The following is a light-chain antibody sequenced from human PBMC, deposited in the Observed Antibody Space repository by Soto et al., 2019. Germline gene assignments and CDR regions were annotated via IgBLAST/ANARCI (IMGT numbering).Light chain of an antibody. J-gene: IGKJ1*01. V-gene: IGKV3-20*01. CDR1: RSVSSSY. CDR2: GAS. CDR3: QQYGSSPRT. Sequence: EIVLTQSPGTLSLSPGERATLSCRASRSVSSSYLAWYQQKPGQAPRLLIYGASSRATGIPDRFSGSGSGTDFTLTISGLEPEDFAVYYCQQYGSSPRTFGQGTKVDI.